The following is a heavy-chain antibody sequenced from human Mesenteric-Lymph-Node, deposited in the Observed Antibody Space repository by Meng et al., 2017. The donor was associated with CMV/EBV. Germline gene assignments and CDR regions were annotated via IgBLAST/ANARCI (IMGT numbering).Heavy chain of an antibody. CDR2: ISASGGNT. Sequence: FTLTSYAMSWVRQAPGKGLEWVSAISASGGNTYYADSVKGRFTISRDTSKNTLSLQMTSLRAEDTAVYYCAKRHAYVSNWFSYAMDVWGQGTLVTVSS. CDR3: AKRHAYVSNWFSYAMDV. CDR1: FTLTSYA. D-gene: IGHD6-13*01. J-gene: IGHJ6*02. V-gene: IGHV3-23*01.